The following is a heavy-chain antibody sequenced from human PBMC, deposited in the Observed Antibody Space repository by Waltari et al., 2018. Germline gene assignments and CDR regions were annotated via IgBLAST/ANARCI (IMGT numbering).Heavy chain of an antibody. CDR3: ATHRIVGAYFDY. V-gene: IGHV4-39*07. Sequence: QLQLQESGPGLVKPSETLSLTCTVSGGSISSSSYYWGWIRQPPGKGLEWIGSIYYSGSTSYTTSLKSRVTISVDTSKNQFSLKLSSVTAADTAVYYCATHRIVGAYFDYWGQGTLVTVSS. CDR1: GGSISSSSYY. D-gene: IGHD1-26*01. J-gene: IGHJ4*02. CDR2: IYYSGST.